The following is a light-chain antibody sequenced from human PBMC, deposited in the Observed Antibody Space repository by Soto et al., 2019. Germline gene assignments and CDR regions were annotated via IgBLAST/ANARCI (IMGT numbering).Light chain of an antibody. CDR3: QQRSNWPLT. V-gene: IGKV3-11*01. CDR1: QSVSSY. CDR2: DAS. J-gene: IGKJ4*01. Sequence: EIVLTQSPATRSLSPGERATLSCRASQSVSSYLAWYQQKPGQAPRLLIYDASNRATGIPARFSGSGSGTDFTLTISSLEPEDFAVYYCQQRSNWPLTFGGGTKADIK.